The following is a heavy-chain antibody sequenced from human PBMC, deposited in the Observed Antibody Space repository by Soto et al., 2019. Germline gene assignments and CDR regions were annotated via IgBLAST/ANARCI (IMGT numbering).Heavy chain of an antibody. V-gene: IGHV1-3*01. D-gene: IGHD3-22*01. CDR2: ISAGNGNT. Sequence: GASVEASCKASGYTLTSYAMHWVRQAPGQRLEWMGWISAGNGNTKYSQMLQARVIITRGTSASTAYMELSSLRSEDTAVYYCVRDHRYYETSGYYSGAYAFDIWREGTMGTVSS. CDR1: GYTLTSYA. CDR3: VRDHRYYETSGYYSGAYAFDI. J-gene: IGHJ3*02.